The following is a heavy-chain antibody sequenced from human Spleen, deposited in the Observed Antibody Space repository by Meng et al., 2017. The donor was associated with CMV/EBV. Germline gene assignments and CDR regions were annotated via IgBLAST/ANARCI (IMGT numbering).Heavy chain of an antibody. CDR2: IRYDGGNK. CDR1: GFTFRSHG. J-gene: IGHJ4*02. D-gene: IGHD2-2*02. CDR3: ARGDCSSSGGYISDY. V-gene: IGHV3-30*02. Sequence: GESLKISCAASGFTFRSHGMHWVRQAPGKGLEWVAFIRYDGGNKYHADSVAGRFTISRDSSKNTLYLQMNSLRPEDTAVYYCARGDCSSSGGYISDYWGQGTLVTVSS.